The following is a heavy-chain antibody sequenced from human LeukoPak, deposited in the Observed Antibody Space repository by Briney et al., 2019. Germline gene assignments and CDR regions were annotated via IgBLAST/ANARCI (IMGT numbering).Heavy chain of an antibody. V-gene: IGHV3-74*01. CDR2: ISSDGSVT. Sequence: GRSLRLSCVASGFTFSYYPMHWVRQAPGKGLVWVSRISSDGSVTAYADSVKGRFTISRDNAKNTLYLQMNSLRAEDTAVYHCARTAYTTSSLGFWGQGTLVTVSS. CDR1: GFTFSYYP. CDR3: ARTAYTTSSLGF. D-gene: IGHD6-6*01. J-gene: IGHJ4*02.